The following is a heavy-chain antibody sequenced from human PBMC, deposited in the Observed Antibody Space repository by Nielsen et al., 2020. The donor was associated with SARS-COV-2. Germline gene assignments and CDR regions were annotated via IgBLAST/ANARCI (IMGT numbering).Heavy chain of an antibody. Sequence: VRQAPGKGLEWVGRIKSKTDGGTTDYAAPVKGRFTISRDDSKNTLYLQMNSLKTEDTAVYYCTTGLVRGVIIEHDAFDIWGQGTMVTVSS. D-gene: IGHD3-10*01. V-gene: IGHV3-15*01. J-gene: IGHJ3*02. CDR2: IKSKTDGGTT. CDR3: TTGLVRGVIIEHDAFDI.